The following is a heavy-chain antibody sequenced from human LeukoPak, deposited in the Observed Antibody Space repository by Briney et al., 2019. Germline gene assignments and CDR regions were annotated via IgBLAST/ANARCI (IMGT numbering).Heavy chain of an antibody. D-gene: IGHD3-22*01. CDR3: ARDSTDLYYYDSSGHRGFFDI. V-gene: IGHV4-39*07. CDR1: GFTFSSYE. CDR2: IYYGGST. J-gene: IGHJ3*02. Sequence: GSLRLSCAASGFTFSSYEMNWVRQPPGKGLEWIGSIYYGGSTYYNPSLKSRVTISVDTSKNQFSLKLSSVTAADTAVYYCARDSTDLYYYDSSGHRGFFDIWGQGTMVTVSS.